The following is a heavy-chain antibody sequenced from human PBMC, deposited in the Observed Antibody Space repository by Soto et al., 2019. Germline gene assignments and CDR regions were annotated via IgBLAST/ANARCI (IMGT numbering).Heavy chain of an antibody. V-gene: IGHV3-53*01. CDR1: GFNVNSSY. CDR3: ARQFPSDNYGNRLDP. J-gene: IGHJ5*02. Sequence: GSLRLSCAASGFNVNSSYMTWIRQAPGKGLQWVADISSGGTTKYTDSVRGRFSISRDMSKNTLYLQMNSLGVEDTAIYSCARQFPSDNYGNRLDPWGQGTLVTVSS. CDR2: ISSGGTT. D-gene: IGHD4-17*01.